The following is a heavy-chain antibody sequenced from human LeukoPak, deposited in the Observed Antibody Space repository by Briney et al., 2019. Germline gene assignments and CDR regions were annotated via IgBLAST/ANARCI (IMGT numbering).Heavy chain of an antibody. V-gene: IGHV1-18*01. J-gene: IGHJ4*02. Sequence: ASVKVSCKASGYTFTSYGISWVRQAPGQGLEWMGWISAYNGNTNYAQKLQGRVTMTTDTSTSTAYMELRSLRSDDTAVYYCARDPINYYDSSGYSLLPDYWGQGTLVTVSS. CDR1: GYTFTSYG. CDR3: ARDPINYYDSSGYSLLPDY. D-gene: IGHD3-22*01. CDR2: ISAYNGNT.